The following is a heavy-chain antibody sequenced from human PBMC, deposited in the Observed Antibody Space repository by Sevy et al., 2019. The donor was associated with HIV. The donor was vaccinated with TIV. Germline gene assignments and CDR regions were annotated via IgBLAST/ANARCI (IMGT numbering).Heavy chain of an antibody. CDR2: ISGSGGST. CDR3: AKAPTYYYYYGMDV. J-gene: IGHJ6*02. CDR1: GFTFSTYS. V-gene: IGHV3-23*01. Sequence: GGSLRLSCAASGFTFSTYSMHWVRQAPGKGLEWVSAISGSGGSTYYADSVKGRFTISRDNSKNTLYLQMNSLRAEDTAVYYCAKAPTYYYYYGMDVWGQGTTVTVSS.